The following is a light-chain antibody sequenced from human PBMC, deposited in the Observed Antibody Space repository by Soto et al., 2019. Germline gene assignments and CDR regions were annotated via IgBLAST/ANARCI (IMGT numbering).Light chain of an antibody. CDR1: SSNIGAGYD. CDR2: GNS. Sequence: QAVVTQPPSVSGAPGQRVTISRTGSSSNIGAGYDVHWYQQLPGTDPKLLIYGNSNRPSGVPDRFSGSKSGTSASLAITGLQAADGADYYCQSYDSGLSGSAHVVFRGGTKLAVL. V-gene: IGLV1-40*01. J-gene: IGLJ2*01. CDR3: QSYDSGLSGSAHVV.